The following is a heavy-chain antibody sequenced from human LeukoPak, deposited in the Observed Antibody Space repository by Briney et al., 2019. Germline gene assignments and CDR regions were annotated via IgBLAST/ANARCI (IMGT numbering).Heavy chain of an antibody. J-gene: IGHJ5*02. Sequence: GGSLRLSCAASGFTFSSYAMSWVRQAPGKGLEWVSAISGSGGSTYYADSVKGRFTISRDNSKNTLYLQMNSLRAEDTAVYYCAKDWSRGATKMYWFDPWGQGTLVTVSS. CDR1: GFTFSSYA. CDR3: AKDWSRGATKMYWFDP. D-gene: IGHD1-26*01. V-gene: IGHV3-23*01. CDR2: ISGSGGST.